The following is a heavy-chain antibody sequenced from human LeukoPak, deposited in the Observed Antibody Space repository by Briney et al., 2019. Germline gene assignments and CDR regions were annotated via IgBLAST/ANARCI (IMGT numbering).Heavy chain of an antibody. CDR1: GYTFSTYD. CDR2: MNPNGGNT. J-gene: IGHJ5*02. V-gene: IGHV1-8*01. Sequence: ASVKVSCKASGYTFSTYDLIWVRQATGQGLEWMGWMNPNGGNTGYAQKFQGRVTMTRNTSISTAYMELSSLRSEDTAVYYCARAIVGVAWFDPWGQGTLVTVSS. CDR3: ARAIVGVAWFDP. D-gene: IGHD3-3*02.